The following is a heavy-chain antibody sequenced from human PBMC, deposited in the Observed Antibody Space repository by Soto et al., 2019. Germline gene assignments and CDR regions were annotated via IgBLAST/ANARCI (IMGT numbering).Heavy chain of an antibody. CDR3: AKDKLYSNYEYYFDN. V-gene: IGHV3-9*01. J-gene: IGHJ4*02. Sequence: GGSLRLSCAASGFTFENYAMHWVRQAPGKGLEWVSGISWNSGIIGYADSVKGRFTISRDNAKNSLYLQTNSLRAEDTAFYYCAKDKLYSNYEYYFDNWGRGTQVTVSS. CDR2: ISWNSGII. CDR1: GFTFENYA. D-gene: IGHD4-4*01.